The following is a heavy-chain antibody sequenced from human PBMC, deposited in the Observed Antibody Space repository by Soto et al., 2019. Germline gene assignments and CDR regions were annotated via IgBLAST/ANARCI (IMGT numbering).Heavy chain of an antibody. J-gene: IGHJ6*02. V-gene: IGHV5-51*01. D-gene: IGHD3-10*01. CDR1: GYSFTSYW. Sequence: GQSLKISCKGFGYSFTSYWISWVRQMPGKGLEWMGIIDPSDSDTNYSPSFQGQVTISADKSISTAYLQWSSLKASDTAMYYCARQPGGYGSGIYVWGQGTTVTVSS. CDR2: IDPSDSDT. CDR3: ARQPGGYGSGIYV.